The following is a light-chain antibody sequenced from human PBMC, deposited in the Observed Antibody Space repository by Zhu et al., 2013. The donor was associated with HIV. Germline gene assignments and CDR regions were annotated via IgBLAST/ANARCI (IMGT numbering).Light chain of an antibody. CDR2: GAS. J-gene: IGKJ5*01. Sequence: EVLMTQSPATLSVSPGERATLSCRASQSVSNNLAWYQQKPGQAPRLLMYGASSRAPGIPDRFSGSASGTDFTLTISRLEPEDFAVYYCQQYGSSPVTFGQGTRLEIK. V-gene: IGKV3-20*01. CDR3: QQYGSSPVT. CDR1: QSVSNN.